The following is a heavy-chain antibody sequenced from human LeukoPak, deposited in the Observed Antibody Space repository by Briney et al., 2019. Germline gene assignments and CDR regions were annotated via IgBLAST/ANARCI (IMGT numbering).Heavy chain of an antibody. J-gene: IGHJ4*02. CDR1: GYTFTGYY. CDR3: ARALWFGELAPPFDY. V-gene: IGHV1-2*02. CDR2: INPNSGGT. Sequence: ASVKVSCKASGYTFTGYYMHWVRQAPGQGLEWMGWINPNSGGTNYAQKFQGRVTMTRDTSISTAYMELSRLRSDDTAVYYCARALWFGELAPPFDYWGQGTLVTVSS. D-gene: IGHD3-10*01.